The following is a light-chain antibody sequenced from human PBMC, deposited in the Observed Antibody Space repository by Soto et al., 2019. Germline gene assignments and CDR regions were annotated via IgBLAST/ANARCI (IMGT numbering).Light chain of an antibody. CDR3: CSYAGSSIP. J-gene: IGLJ1*01. V-gene: IGLV2-23*02. CDR2: EVS. Sequence: QSALTQPASVSGSPGQSITISCTGTSSDVGSYNLVSWYQQHPGKAPKLMIYEVSKRPSGVSNRFSGSKSGNTAPLTISGLQAEDEADYYCCSYAGSSIPFGTGTKVTVL. CDR1: SSDVGSYNL.